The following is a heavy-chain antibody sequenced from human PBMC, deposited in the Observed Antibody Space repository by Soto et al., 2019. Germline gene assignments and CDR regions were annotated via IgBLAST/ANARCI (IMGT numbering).Heavy chain of an antibody. CDR2: IYYSGST. Sequence: SQTLSLTCTVSGGSISSYYWSWIRQPPGKGLEWIGYIYYSGSTNYNPSLKSRVTISVDTSKNQFSLKLSSVTAAHTAVYYWARRRGAGQFDYWGQGTRVTGSS. J-gene: IGHJ4*02. CDR1: GGSISSYY. V-gene: IGHV4-59*08. CDR3: ARRRGAGQFDY.